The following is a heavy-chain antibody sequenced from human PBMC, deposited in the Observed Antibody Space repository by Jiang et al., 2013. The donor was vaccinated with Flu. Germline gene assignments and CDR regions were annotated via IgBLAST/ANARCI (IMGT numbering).Heavy chain of an antibody. CDR2: INHSGST. D-gene: IGHD4-17*01. V-gene: IGHV4-34*01. CDR3: ARAPYDYADY. Sequence: ARLLKPSETLSLTCAVYGGSFSGYYWSWIRQPPGKGLEWIGEINHSGSTNYNPSLKSRVTISVDTSKNQFSLKLSSVTAADTAVYYCARAPYDYADYWGQGTLVTVSS. CDR1: GGSFSGYY. J-gene: IGHJ4*02.